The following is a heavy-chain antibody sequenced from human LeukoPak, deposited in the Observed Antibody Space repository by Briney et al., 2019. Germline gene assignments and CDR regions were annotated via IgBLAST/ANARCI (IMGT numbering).Heavy chain of an antibody. Sequence: GGSLRLSCAATGFTFSTYGMHWVRQAPGKGLEWVAVIWSDGNNKFYADSVKGRFTFSRDNYRNTLSLQMNSLRAEDTAVYYCVKERGPFDAFDIWGQGTMVTVSS. CDR3: VKERGPFDAFDI. CDR1: GFTFSTYG. V-gene: IGHV3-33*06. CDR2: IWSDGNNK. J-gene: IGHJ3*02.